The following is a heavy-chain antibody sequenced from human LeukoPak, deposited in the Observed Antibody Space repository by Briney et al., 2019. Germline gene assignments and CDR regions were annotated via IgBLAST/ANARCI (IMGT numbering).Heavy chain of an antibody. D-gene: IGHD1-26*01. V-gene: IGHV4-59*01. CDR1: GVSIRSYY. CDR3: ARIGIYSGSYVNY. Sequence: PSETLSLTCTVSGVSIRSYYWSWIRQPPGKGLEWIGYIYYSGSTNYNPSLKSRVTISVDTSKNQFSLKLSSVTAADTAVYYCARIGIYSGSYVNYWGQGTLVTVSS. CDR2: IYYSGST. J-gene: IGHJ4*02.